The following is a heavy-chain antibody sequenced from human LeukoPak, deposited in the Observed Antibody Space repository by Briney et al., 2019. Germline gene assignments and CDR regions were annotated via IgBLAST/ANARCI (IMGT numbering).Heavy chain of an antibody. CDR1: GFTFSDYY. CDR3: ARMGIAAVGAYYFDY. D-gene: IGHD6-13*01. J-gene: IGHJ4*02. V-gene: IGHV3-11*06. Sequence: GGSLRLSCAASGFTFSDYYMSWIRQAPGKGLEWVSYISRNSYTNYADSVKGRFTISRYNAKNSLYLQMASLRAEDTAVYYCARMGIAAVGAYYFDYWGQGTLVAVSS. CDR2: ISRNSYT.